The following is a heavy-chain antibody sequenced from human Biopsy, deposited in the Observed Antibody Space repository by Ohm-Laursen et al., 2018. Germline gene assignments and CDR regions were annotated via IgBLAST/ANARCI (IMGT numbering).Heavy chain of an antibody. Sequence: AVKVSCKAPGGTFSNYGVNWVRQAPGQGLEWLGGNIPILGTGNYAQKFQDRVTVAADTSTSTATMELRSLRSDDTAVYYCATKLTGYFHHWGQGTLVIVSS. D-gene: IGHD3-9*01. CDR1: GGTFSNYG. CDR3: ATKLTGYFHH. J-gene: IGHJ1*01. CDR2: NIPILGTG. V-gene: IGHV1-69*06.